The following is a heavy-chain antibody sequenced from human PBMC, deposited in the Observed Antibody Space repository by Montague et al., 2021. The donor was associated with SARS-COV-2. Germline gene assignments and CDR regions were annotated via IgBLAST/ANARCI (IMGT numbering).Heavy chain of an antibody. CDR3: ARGPLEPLDY. J-gene: IGHJ4*02. CDR1: GGSFSGYY. CDR2: INHSGST. Sequence: SETLSLTCAVYGGSFSGYYWSWIRQPPGKGLEWIGEINHSGSTNYNPSLKSRVTISLDTSKNQFSLKLSSVTAADTAVYYCARGPLEPLDYWGQGTLVTVSS. V-gene: IGHV4-34*01. D-gene: IGHD1-14*01.